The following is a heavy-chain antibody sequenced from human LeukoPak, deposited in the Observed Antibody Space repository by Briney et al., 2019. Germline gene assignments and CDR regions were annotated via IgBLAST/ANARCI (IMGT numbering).Heavy chain of an antibody. D-gene: IGHD3-9*01. V-gene: IGHV4-61*02. J-gene: IGHJ3*02. CDR3: AGGYDILTGYYAEDAFDI. Sequence: PSETLSLTCTVSGGSISSGSYYWSWIRQPAGKGLEWIGRIYTSGSTSYNPSLKSRVTISVDTSKNQFSLKLSSVTAADTAVYYCAGGYDILTGYYAEDAFDIWGQGTMVTVSS. CDR2: IYTSGST. CDR1: GGSISSGSYY.